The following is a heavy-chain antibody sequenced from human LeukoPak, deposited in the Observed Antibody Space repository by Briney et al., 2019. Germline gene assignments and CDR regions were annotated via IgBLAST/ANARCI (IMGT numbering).Heavy chain of an antibody. CDR2: IYYSGST. CDR3: ARVNDSSGYYPGWFDP. CDR1: GGSISSSSYY. D-gene: IGHD3-22*01. Sequence: SETLSLTCTVSGGSISSSSYYWGWIRQPPGKGLEWIGSIYYSGSTYYNPSLKSRVTISVDTSKNQFSLKLSSVTAADTAVYYCARVNDSSGYYPGWFDPWGQGTLVTVSS. V-gene: IGHV4-39*07. J-gene: IGHJ5*02.